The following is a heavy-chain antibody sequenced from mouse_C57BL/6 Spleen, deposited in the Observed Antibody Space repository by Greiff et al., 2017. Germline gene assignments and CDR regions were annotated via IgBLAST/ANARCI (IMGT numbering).Heavy chain of an antibody. D-gene: IGHD2-13*01. CDR1: GYAFSSSW. Sequence: VQLQQSGPELVTPGASVKISCKASGYAFSSSWMNWVKQRPGKGLEWIGRSYPGDGDTNYNGKFKGKATLTADKSSSTAYMQLSSLTSEDSAVSFCARAGDVPYFDYWGQGTPLTVSS. CDR2: SYPGDGDT. J-gene: IGHJ2*01. V-gene: IGHV1-82*01. CDR3: ARAGDVPYFDY.